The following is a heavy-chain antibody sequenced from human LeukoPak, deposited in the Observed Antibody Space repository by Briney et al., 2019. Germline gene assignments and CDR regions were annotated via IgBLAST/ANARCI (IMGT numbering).Heavy chain of an antibody. CDR3: ARPRDTPMVHPFDS. J-gene: IGHJ4*02. CDR2: VYYSGNT. D-gene: IGHD5-18*01. CDR1: GDSISSSYYY. Sequence: PSETLSLTCTVSGDSISSSYYYWGWIRQPPGKGPEWIGNVYYSGNTYYNPSLKSRVTISVDTSKNQFSLTVSSVTAADTAVYYCARPRDTPMVHPFDSWGQGTLVIVSS. V-gene: IGHV4-39*01.